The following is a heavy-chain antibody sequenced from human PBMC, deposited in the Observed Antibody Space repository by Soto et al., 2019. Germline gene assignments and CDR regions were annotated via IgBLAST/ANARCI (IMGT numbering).Heavy chain of an antibody. Sequence: QVQLQQWGAGLLKPSETLSLTCAVYGGSFSGYYWSWIRQPPGKGLEWIGEINHSGSTNYNPSLQSRVTISVDTSKNQFSLKLSSVTAADTAVYYCARRHVVLVTANWYFDLWGRGTLVTVSS. D-gene: IGHD2-21*02. CDR2: INHSGST. J-gene: IGHJ2*01. CDR3: ARRHVVLVTANWYFDL. CDR1: GGSFSGYY. V-gene: IGHV4-34*01.